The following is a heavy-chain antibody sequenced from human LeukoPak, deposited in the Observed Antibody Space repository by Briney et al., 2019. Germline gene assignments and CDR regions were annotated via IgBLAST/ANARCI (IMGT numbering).Heavy chain of an antibody. J-gene: IGHJ4*02. CDR3: STLVGGTTSGLHY. Sequence: GGSLRLSCAASGFTFSGSVMHWVRQASGKGLEWVGLIRSKANSYATVYAASVKGRFTISRDDSKNTAYLQMNSLKTEDTAVFYCSTLVGGTTSGLHYWGQGTLVTVSP. CDR1: GFTFSGSV. CDR2: IRSKANSYAT. D-gene: IGHD1-26*01. V-gene: IGHV3-73*01.